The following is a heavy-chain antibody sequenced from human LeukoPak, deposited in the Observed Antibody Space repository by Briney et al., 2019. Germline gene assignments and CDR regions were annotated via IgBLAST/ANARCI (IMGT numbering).Heavy chain of an antibody. Sequence: PGGSLRLSCAASGFTFSSYGMHWVRQAPGKGLEWVAVIWYDGSNKYYADSVKGRFTISRDNSMNTLYLQMNSLRAEDTAVYYCAREGSGWSTLDYWGQGTLVTVSS. V-gene: IGHV3-33*01. CDR2: IWYDGSNK. J-gene: IGHJ4*02. D-gene: IGHD6-19*01. CDR1: GFTFSSYG. CDR3: AREGSGWSTLDY.